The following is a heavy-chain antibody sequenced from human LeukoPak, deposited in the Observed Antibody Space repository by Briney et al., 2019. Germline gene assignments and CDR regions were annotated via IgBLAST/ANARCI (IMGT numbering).Heavy chain of an antibody. CDR1: GFTVSSNY. J-gene: IGHJ6*04. CDR2: IYSGGST. V-gene: IGHV3-53*01. D-gene: IGHD2-21*01. CDR3: AKWISSHIVASGYYYGMDV. Sequence: GGSLRLSCAASGFTVSSNYMSWVRQATGKGLEWVSVIYSGGSTYYADSVKGRFTISRDNPKNTLYLQMNSLRAEDTAVYYCAKWISSHIVASGYYYGMDVWGKGTTVTVSS.